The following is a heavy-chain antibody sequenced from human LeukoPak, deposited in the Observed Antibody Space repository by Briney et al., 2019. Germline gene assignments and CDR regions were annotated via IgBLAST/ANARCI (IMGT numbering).Heavy chain of an antibody. CDR3: AKEYFDGSHPPFYFDC. CDR1: GYTFTGYF. CDR2: INPNTGDT. V-gene: IGHV1-2*02. J-gene: IGHJ4*02. D-gene: IGHD3-3*01. Sequence: GASVKVSCKASGYTFTGYFIHWVRQAPGQGLEWVGWINPNTGDTEYARNLQGRVTVTRDTSIGTAYMELNRLTSDDTAVYYCAKEYFDGSHPPFYFDCWGQGTLVTVSS.